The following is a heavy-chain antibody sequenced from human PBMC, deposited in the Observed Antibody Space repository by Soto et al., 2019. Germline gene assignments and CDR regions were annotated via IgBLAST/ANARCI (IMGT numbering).Heavy chain of an antibody. CDR2: IYTSGST. Sequence: SETLSLTCTVSGGSISSYYWSWIRQPAGKGLEWIGRIYTSGSTNYNPSLKSRVTMSVDTSKSQISLKLTSMTTADTAVYYCASSGIVGREVNTWFDPWGQGTLVTVSS. CDR3: ASSGIVGREVNTWFDP. D-gene: IGHD3-22*01. V-gene: IGHV4-4*07. J-gene: IGHJ5*02. CDR1: GGSISSYY.